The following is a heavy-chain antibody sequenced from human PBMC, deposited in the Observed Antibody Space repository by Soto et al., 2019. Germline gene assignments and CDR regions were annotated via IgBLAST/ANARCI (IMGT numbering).Heavy chain of an antibody. CDR1: GFTVSSYS. D-gene: IGHD6-13*01. CDR3: ARSIAAASGVFDY. CDR2: ISSSSSTI. J-gene: IGHJ4*02. V-gene: IGHV3-48*01. Sequence: GGSLRLSCAASGFTVSSYSMNWVRQAPGKGLEWVSYISSSSSTIYYADSVKGRFTISRDNAKNSLYLQMNSLRAEDTAVYYCARSIAAASGVFDYWGQGTLVTVSS.